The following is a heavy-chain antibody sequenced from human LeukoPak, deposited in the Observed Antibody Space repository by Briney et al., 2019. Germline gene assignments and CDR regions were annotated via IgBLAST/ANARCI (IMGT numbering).Heavy chain of an antibody. CDR3: AKEAFVVVVAASESDWFDP. CDR1: GFTFSSYA. CDR2: ISGSGGST. V-gene: IGHV3-23*01. Sequence: GGSLRLSCAASGFTFSSYAMGWVRQAPGKGLEWVSAISGSGGSTYYADSVKGRFTISRDNSKNTLYLQMNSLRAEDTAVYYCAKEAFVVVVAASESDWFDPWGQGTLVTVSS. J-gene: IGHJ5*02. D-gene: IGHD2-15*01.